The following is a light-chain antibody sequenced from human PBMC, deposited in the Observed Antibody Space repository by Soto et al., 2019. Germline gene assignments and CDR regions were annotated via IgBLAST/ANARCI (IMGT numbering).Light chain of an antibody. CDR3: QQRSNCP. J-gene: IGKJ3*01. CDR2: DAS. Sequence: EIVLTQSPATLSLSPGERATLSCRASQGVSSYLAWYQQKPGQAPRLLIYDASNGATGIPARFSGSGPGTDFTLTISSLEPEDFAVYYCQQRSNCPFGPGTKVDIK. V-gene: IGKV3D-11*01. CDR1: QGVSSY.